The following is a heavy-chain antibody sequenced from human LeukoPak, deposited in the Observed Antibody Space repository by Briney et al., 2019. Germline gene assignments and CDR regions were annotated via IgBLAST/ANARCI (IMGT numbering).Heavy chain of an antibody. D-gene: IGHD3-16*01. J-gene: IGHJ3*02. CDR1: GGSLSSGGDY. CDR2: IYYSGST. CDR3: ARGADPRFVFDI. V-gene: IGHV4-31*03. Sequence: PSQTLSLTCTVSGGSLSSGGDYRGWVREHPGRGREWIGYIYYSGSTYYNPSIKSRVTISVDTSKNQFSLKLSSVTAADTAVYYCARGADPRFVFDIWGQGTMVTVSS.